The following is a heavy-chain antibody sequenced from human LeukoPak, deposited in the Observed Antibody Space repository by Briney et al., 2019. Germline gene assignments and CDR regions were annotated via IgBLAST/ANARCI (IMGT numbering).Heavy chain of an antibody. J-gene: IGHJ4*02. CDR3: AREGWSYYWFDY. CDR2: IIPIFGTA. D-gene: IGHD1-26*01. CDR1: GGTFSSYA. Sequence: SVKVSCKASGGTFSSYAISWVRQAPGQGLEWMGGIIPIFGTANYAQKFQGRVTITADESTSTAYMELSSLRSEDTAVYYCAREGWSYYWFDYWGQGTLVTVSS. V-gene: IGHV1-69*13.